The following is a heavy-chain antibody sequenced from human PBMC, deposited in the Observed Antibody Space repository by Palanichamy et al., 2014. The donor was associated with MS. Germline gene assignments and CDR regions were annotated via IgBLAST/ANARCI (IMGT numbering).Heavy chain of an antibody. CDR2: ISSSSSYI. D-gene: IGHD2-2*01. CDR1: GFTFSSYS. J-gene: IGHJ4*02. Sequence: EVQLVEVWGRAWSSLGGPVRLSCAASGFTFSSYSMNWVRQAPGKGLEWVSSISSSSSYIYYADSVKGRFTISRDNAKNSLYLQMNSLRAEDTAVYYCARVIGGLGYCSSTSCLSLPDYWGQGTLVTVSS. V-gene: IGHV3-21*01. CDR3: ARVIGGLGYCSSTSCLSLPDY.